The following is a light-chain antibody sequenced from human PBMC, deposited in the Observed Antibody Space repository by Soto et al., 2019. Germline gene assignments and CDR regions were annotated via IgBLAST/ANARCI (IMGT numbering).Light chain of an antibody. J-gene: IGKJ5*01. CDR1: QSVSNS. CDR2: YAS. Sequence: EVVLTQSPATLSLSPGERATLSCWASQSVSNSLDWYQHKPGQAPRLLIYYASNRATGVPARFSGSGSETDFTLTISSLEPEDFAVYNCQQRYSWPPITFCKGT. CDR3: QQRYSWPPIT. V-gene: IGKV3-11*01.